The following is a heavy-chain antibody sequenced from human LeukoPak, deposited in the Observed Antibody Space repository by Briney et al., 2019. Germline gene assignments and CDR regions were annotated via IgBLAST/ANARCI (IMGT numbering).Heavy chain of an antibody. CDR3: ASERYSSGWSPYYFDY. Sequence: ASVKVSCKASGYTFTGYYMHWVRQAPGQGREGMGWINPNSGGTNYAQKFQGRVTITADKSTSTAYMELSRLRSQDTAVYYCASERYSSGWSPYYFDYWGQGTLVTVSS. V-gene: IGHV1-2*02. CDR1: GYTFTGYY. D-gene: IGHD6-19*01. CDR2: INPNSGGT. J-gene: IGHJ4*02.